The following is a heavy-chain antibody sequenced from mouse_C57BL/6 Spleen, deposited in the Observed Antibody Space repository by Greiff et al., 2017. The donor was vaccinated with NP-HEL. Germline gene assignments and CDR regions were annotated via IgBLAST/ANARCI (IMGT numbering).Heavy chain of an antibody. CDR1: GYTFTDYN. Sequence: EVKLQQSGPELVKPGASVKMSCKASGYTFTDYNMHWVKQSHGKSLEWIGYINPNNGGTSYNQKFKGKATLTVNKSSSTAYMELRSLTSEDSAVYYCARSSDGTSFAYWGQGTLVTVSA. CDR2: INPNNGGT. CDR3: ARSSDGTSFAY. J-gene: IGHJ3*01. V-gene: IGHV1-22*01. D-gene: IGHD2-3*01.